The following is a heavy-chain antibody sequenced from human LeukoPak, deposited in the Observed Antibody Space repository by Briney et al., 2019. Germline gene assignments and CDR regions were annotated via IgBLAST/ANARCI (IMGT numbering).Heavy chain of an antibody. J-gene: IGHJ4*02. CDR2: IWYDGSNK. V-gene: IGHV3-33*01. CDR1: GFTFSSYG. CDR3: ARGIDGVGACFDY. D-gene: IGHD1-26*01. Sequence: GRSLRLSCAASGFTFSSYGMHWVRQAPGKGLEWVAVIWYDGSNKYYADSVKGRFTISRDSSKNTLYLQMNSLRAEDTAVYYCARGIDGVGACFDYWGQGTLVTVSS.